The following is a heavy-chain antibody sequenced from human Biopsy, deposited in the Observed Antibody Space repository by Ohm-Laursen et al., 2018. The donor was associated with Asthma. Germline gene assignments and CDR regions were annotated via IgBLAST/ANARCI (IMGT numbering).Heavy chain of an antibody. V-gene: IGHV3-53*01. CDR3: ARGDSSNWSHYYFDY. D-gene: IGHD3-22*01. CDR2: IYSGGTS. J-gene: IGHJ4*02. CDR1: GFAVSRDH. Sequence: SLRLSCAASGFAVSRDHMFWVRQAPGKGLEWVSVIYSGGTSHTADSVRGRFTISRDYSKNPLYLQMQSLRAEDSAVYYCARGDSSNWSHYYFDYWGQGTLVTVSS.